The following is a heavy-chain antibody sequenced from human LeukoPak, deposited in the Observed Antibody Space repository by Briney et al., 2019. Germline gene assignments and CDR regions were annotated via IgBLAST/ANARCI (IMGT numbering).Heavy chain of an antibody. CDR2: ICGSGGST. CDR1: GFTFSSYG. Sequence: GGSLRLSCAASGFTFSSYGMSWVRQAPGKGLEWVSAICGSGGSTYYADSVKGRFTISRDNSKNTLYLQMNSLRAEDTAVYYCTTARNMVRGVIPLDYWGQGTLVTVSS. CDR3: TTARNMVRGVIPLDY. J-gene: IGHJ4*02. V-gene: IGHV3-23*01. D-gene: IGHD3-10*01.